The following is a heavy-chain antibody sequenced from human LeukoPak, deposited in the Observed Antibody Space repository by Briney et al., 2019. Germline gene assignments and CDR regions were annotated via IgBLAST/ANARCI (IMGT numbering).Heavy chain of an antibody. Sequence: GGSVRLSCAAYGFPFSIYWMTWVRQAPGKALECVAYIKEDGSEKYYVDSVKGRITISRDNGKNSLYLQMNSLRAEDTAVYYCARDVTPLYSSGRKVNYGMDVWGHGTSVTVSS. CDR2: IKEDGSEK. J-gene: IGHJ6*02. D-gene: IGHD6-25*01. CDR1: GFPFSIYW. CDR3: ARDVTPLYSSGRKVNYGMDV. V-gene: IGHV3-7*04.